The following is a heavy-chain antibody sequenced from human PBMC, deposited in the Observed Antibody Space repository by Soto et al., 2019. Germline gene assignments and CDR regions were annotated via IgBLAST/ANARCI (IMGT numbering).Heavy chain of an antibody. CDR1: GFSLNTSGVG. J-gene: IGHJ4*02. D-gene: IGHD4-17*01. V-gene: IGHV2-5*02. Sequence: QITLKESGPPLVKPTQTLTLTCTFSGFSLNTSGVGVGWIRQPPGKALEWLALIYWDDDKRYSPSLTSRLTSNKDTSKTQVVLTITNINPVDTGTSYCSHKPYGDYPIDYWGQGTMDAVTS. CDR2: IYWDDDK. CDR3: SHKPYGDYPIDY.